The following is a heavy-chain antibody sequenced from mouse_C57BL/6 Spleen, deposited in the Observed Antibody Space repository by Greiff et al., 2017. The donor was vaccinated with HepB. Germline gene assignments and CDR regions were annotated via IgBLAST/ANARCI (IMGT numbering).Heavy chain of an antibody. Sequence: EVQLQQSGPVLVKPGASVKMSCKASGYTFTDYYMNWVKQSHGKSLEWIGVINPYNGGTSYNQKFKGKATLTVDKSSSTAYMELNSLTSEDSAVYYRARSSISEDYAMDYWGQGTSVTVSS. CDR3: ARSSISEDYAMDY. J-gene: IGHJ4*01. V-gene: IGHV1-19*01. CDR2: INPYNGGT. CDR1: GYTFTDYY.